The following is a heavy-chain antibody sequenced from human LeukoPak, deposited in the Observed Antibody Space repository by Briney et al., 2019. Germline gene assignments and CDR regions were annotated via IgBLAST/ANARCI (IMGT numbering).Heavy chain of an antibody. J-gene: IGHJ6*02. CDR3: ARDQPYYYGMDV. V-gene: IGHV3-30*03. Sequence: GGSLRLSCAASGFTFSSYGMHWVRQAPGKGLEWVAVISYDGSNKYYADSVKGRFTISRDNSKNTLYLQMNSLRAEDTAVYYCARDQPYYYGMDVWGQGTTVTVSS. CDR1: GFTFSSYG. CDR2: ISYDGSNK.